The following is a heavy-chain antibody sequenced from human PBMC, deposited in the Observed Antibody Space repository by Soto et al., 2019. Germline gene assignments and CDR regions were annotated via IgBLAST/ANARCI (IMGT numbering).Heavy chain of an antibody. CDR3: ARDKVWGGFDI. D-gene: IGHD3-16*01. V-gene: IGHV1-18*01. Sequence: ASVKVSCKSSGYSCSSYNFCWVRQAPGQGLEWLGWISGYNGNTNYAQKLQGRVTMTTDSFTSTAYMELRSLRSDDTAVYYCARDKVWGGFDIWGQGTMVTVS. CDR1: GYSCSSYN. CDR2: ISGYNGNT. J-gene: IGHJ3*02.